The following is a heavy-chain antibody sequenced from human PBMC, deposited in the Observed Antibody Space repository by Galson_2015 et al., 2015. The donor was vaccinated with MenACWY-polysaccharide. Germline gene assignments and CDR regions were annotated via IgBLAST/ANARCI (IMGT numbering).Heavy chain of an antibody. CDR3: AKKWGGDWTVWPFDL. D-gene: IGHD2-21*02. J-gene: IGHJ2*01. V-gene: IGHV3-23*01. CDR2: SGTGGGT. Sequence: SLRLSCAASGFTFRDYGMTWVRQAPGKGLEWVSSSGTGGGTYYTDSVKGRFTISRDNSKNTLYLQMNSLRVEDTAVYFCAKKWGGDWTVWPFDLWGRGTLVTVSS. CDR1: GFTFRDYG.